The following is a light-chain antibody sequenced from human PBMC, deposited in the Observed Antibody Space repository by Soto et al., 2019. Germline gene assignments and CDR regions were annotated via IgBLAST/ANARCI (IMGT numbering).Light chain of an antibody. V-gene: IGKV1-5*01. CDR1: QSISNR. CDR2: DAS. Sequence: DIQMTQSPSTLSASVGDGVTIPCRASQSISNRLAWYQQTPGEAPKFLIYDASTLDSGAPSRFSGSGSGTEFPLSISSLQPDDFATYYCQQNNSYPCTFGQGTKVDIK. J-gene: IGKJ1*01. CDR3: QQNNSYPCT.